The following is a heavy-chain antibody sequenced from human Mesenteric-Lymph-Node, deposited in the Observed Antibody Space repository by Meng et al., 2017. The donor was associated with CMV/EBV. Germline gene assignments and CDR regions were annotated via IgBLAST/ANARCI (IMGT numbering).Heavy chain of an antibody. Sequence: WSFSGYYWSWIRQPPGEGLEWIGEINHSGSTNYNPSIKSRVTISVDTSKNQFSLKLSSVTAADTAVYYCARGPGLSYDILTGYPFDYWGQGTLVTVSS. J-gene: IGHJ4*02. CDR3: ARGPGLSYDILTGYPFDY. CDR1: WSFSGYY. D-gene: IGHD3-9*01. CDR2: INHSGST. V-gene: IGHV4-34*01.